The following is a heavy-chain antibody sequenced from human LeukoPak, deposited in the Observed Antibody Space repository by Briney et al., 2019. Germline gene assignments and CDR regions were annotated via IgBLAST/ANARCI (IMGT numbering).Heavy chain of an antibody. CDR3: AREQIVGATFDY. CDR2: INHSGST. J-gene: IGHJ4*02. D-gene: IGHD1-26*01. V-gene: IGHV4-34*01. CDR1: GGSISSYY. Sequence: PSETLSLTCTVSGGSISSYYWSWIRQPPGKGLEWIGEINHSGSTNYNPSLKSRVTISVDTSKNQFSLKLSSVTAADTAVYYCAREQIVGATFDYWGQGTLVTVSS.